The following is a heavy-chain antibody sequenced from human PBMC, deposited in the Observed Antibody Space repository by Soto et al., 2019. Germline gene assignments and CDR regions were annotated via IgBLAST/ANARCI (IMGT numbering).Heavy chain of an antibody. CDR1: GFTFSNYD. V-gene: IGHV3-13*01. CDR2: IDIAGAT. CDR3: ARAARWLQSRYFAL. Sequence: EVQLVESGGGLVQPGESLRLSCAASGFTFSNYDMHWVRETTGKGLEWVSAIDIAGATYYPDSVKGRFTISREKAKNSLYLQMNSLRADDTAVYYCARAARWLQSRYFALWGRGTLVTVSS. D-gene: IGHD5-12*01. J-gene: IGHJ2*01.